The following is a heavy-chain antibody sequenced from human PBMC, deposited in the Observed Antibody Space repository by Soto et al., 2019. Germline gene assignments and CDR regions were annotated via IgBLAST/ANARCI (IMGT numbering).Heavy chain of an antibody. V-gene: IGHV3-66*01. D-gene: IGHD3-22*01. CDR2: IYAGGNT. J-gene: IGHJ4*02. CDR1: GFTVSSNY. Sequence: PGGSLRLSCAASGFTVSSNYMSWVRQAPGKGLEWVSVIYAGGNTHYADSVEGRFTISRDNSNNMLYLQMNSLRAEGTAVYYCVREKVTMIVGFYYFDYWGQGTRVTVSS. CDR3: VREKVTMIVGFYYFDY.